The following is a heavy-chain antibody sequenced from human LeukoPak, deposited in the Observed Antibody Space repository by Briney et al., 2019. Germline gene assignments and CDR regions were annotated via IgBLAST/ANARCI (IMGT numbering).Heavy chain of an antibody. CDR3: ARAGVGATNYYYYYMDV. CDR1: GYTFTGYY. D-gene: IGHD1-26*01. Sequence: ASVKVSCKASGYTFTGYYMHWVRQAPGQGLEWMGWINPNSGGTNYAQRFQGRVTMTRDTSISTAYMELNRLRSDDTAVYYCARAGVGATNYYYYYMDVWGKGTTVTVSS. CDR2: INPNSGGT. J-gene: IGHJ6*03. V-gene: IGHV1-2*02.